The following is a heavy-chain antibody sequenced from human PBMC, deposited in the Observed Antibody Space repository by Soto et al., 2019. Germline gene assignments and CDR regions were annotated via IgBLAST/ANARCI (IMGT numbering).Heavy chain of an antibody. Sequence: QVQLVQSGAEVKKPGASVKVSCKASGYTFTSYGIRWVRQAPGQGLEWMGWISAYNGNTNYAQKLQGRVTMTTDTSTSTAYMELRSLRSDDTAVYYCARDSPYYYGSGSVYYFDYWGQGTLVTVSS. D-gene: IGHD3-10*01. V-gene: IGHV1-18*01. CDR1: GYTFTSYG. J-gene: IGHJ4*02. CDR2: ISAYNGNT. CDR3: ARDSPYYYGSGSVYYFDY.